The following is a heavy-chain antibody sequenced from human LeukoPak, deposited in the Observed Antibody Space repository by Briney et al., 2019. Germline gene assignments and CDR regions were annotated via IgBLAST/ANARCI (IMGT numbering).Heavy chain of an antibody. D-gene: IGHD6-19*01. CDR1: GFTFSSYS. Sequence: GGSLRLSCAASGFTFSSYSMSWVRQAPGKGLEWVSYISSSSSTIYYADSVKGRFTISRDNAKNSLYLQMNSLRAEDTAVYYCARYPGKYSSGWYYFDYWGQGTLVTVSS. CDR2: ISSSSSTI. J-gene: IGHJ4*02. CDR3: ARYPGKYSSGWYYFDY. V-gene: IGHV3-48*01.